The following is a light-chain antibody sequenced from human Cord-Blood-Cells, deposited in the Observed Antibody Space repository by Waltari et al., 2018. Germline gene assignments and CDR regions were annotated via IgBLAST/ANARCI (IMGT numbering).Light chain of an antibody. V-gene: IGLV2-23*03. CDR1: SSDVGSYNL. CDR2: EGS. Sequence: QSALTQPASVSGSPGQSITISCTGTSSDVGSYNLVSWNQQHPGKAPKLMIYEGSKRPSGVSKRFSGSKSGNTASLTSSGLQAEDEADYYCCSYAGSSTFEVFGGGTKLTVL. CDR3: CSYAGSSTFEV. J-gene: IGLJ2*01.